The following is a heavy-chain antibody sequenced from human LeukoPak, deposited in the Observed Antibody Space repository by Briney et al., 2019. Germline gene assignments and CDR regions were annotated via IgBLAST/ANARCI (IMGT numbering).Heavy chain of an antibody. CDR2: INHSGST. Sequence: SETLSLTCAVYGGSFSGYYWSWIRQPPGKGLEWIGEINHSGSTNYNPSLKSRVTISVDTSKNQFSLKVSSVTAADTAVYYCARGYSSSWYEDWFDPWGQGTLVTVSS. CDR3: ARGYSSSWYEDWFDP. D-gene: IGHD6-13*01. V-gene: IGHV4-34*01. J-gene: IGHJ5*02. CDR1: GGSFSGYY.